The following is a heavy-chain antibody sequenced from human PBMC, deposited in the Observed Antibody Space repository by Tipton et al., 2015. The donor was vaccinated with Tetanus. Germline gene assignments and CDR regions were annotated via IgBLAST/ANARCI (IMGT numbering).Heavy chain of an antibody. D-gene: IGHD3-10*01. J-gene: IGHJ4*02. CDR2: FYSTQRT. V-gene: IGHV4-31*03. CDR1: GASINTGGYL. Sequence: TLSLTCTVSGASINTGGYLWTWLRQHRGEGLEWIGYFYSTQRTSSSPSLKSRVHISVDTSKNQFSLTLKSVTAADTGVYYCARQRMHQTPRESGDDYWXXGTLVTVSS. CDR3: ARQRMHQTPRESGDDY.